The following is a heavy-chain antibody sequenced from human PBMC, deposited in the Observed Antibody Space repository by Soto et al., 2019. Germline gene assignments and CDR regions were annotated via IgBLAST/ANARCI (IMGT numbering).Heavy chain of an antibody. CDR1: GFTFSSYW. V-gene: IGHV3-74*01. J-gene: IGHJ6*02. CDR3: ARDRPGPVPTGMDV. CDR2: INSDGSST. Sequence: PGGSLRLPCAASGFTFSSYWMHWARQAPGKGLVWVSRINSDGSSTSYADSVKGRFTISRDNAKNTLYLQMNSLRAEDTAVYYCARDRPGPVPTGMDVWGQGTTVTVSS.